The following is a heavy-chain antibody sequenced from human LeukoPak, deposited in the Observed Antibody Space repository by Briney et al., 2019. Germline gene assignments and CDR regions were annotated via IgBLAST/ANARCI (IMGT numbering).Heavy chain of an antibody. CDR3: AKDLSYYYDSSGYYFDY. V-gene: IGHV3-23*01. D-gene: IGHD3-22*01. Sequence: GGSLRPPCAASGFTFSSYAMSWVRQAPGKGLEWVSAISGSGGSTYYADSVKGRFTISRDNSKNTLYLQMNSLRAEDTAVYYCAKDLSYYYDSSGYYFDYWGQGTLVTVSS. CDR1: GFTFSSYA. J-gene: IGHJ4*02. CDR2: ISGSGGST.